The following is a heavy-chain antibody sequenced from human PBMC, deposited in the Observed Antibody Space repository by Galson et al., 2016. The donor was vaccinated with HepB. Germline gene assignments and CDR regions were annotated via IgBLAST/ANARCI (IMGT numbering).Heavy chain of an antibody. CDR3: ARASYDFGSGPDS. J-gene: IGHJ5*01. CDR1: GFTDRINY. CDR2: IYSAGST. V-gene: IGHV3-66*01. D-gene: IGHD3-3*01. Sequence: SLRLSCAASGFTDRINYMTWVRQAPGKGLEWVSIIYSAGSTNYAESVRDRFTISRDNAKNILYLQMNSLRAEDTAVYYCARASYDFGSGPDSWGHGTLVTVSS.